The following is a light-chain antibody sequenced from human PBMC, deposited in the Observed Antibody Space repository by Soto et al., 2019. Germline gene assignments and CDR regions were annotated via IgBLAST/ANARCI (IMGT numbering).Light chain of an antibody. Sequence: EIVLTQSPATLSLSPGERAILSCRASQSVSSYLAWYQQKPGQAPRLLIYDASNRATGIPARFSGSGSGTDFTLTIRRLAPEDFAVYYCQQRHAWLTFGGGTKVEIK. CDR3: QQRHAWLT. J-gene: IGKJ4*01. CDR2: DAS. V-gene: IGKV3-11*01. CDR1: QSVSSY.